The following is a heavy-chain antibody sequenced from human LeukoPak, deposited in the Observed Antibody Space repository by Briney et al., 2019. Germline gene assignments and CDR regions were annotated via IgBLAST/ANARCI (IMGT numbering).Heavy chain of an antibody. Sequence: ASVKVSCKASGYTFTSHGISWVRQAPGQGLEWMGWISAYNGNTKYAQKVQGRVTMTTETSTSTAYMELRSLRSDDTAVYYCAKQGRDWLRDYYYYMDVWGKGTTVT. CDR2: ISAYNGNT. CDR1: GYTFTSHG. J-gene: IGHJ6*03. V-gene: IGHV1-18*01. CDR3: AKQGRDWLRDYYYYMDV. D-gene: IGHD3-9*01.